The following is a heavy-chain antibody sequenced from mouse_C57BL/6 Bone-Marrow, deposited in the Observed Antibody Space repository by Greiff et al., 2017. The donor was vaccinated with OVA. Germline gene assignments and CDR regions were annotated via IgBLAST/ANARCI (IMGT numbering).Heavy chain of an antibody. D-gene: IGHD2-1*01. CDR2: IDPSDSYT. V-gene: IGHV1-50*01. J-gene: IGHJ1*03. CDR1: GYTFTSYW. Sequence: VQLQQSGAELVKPGASVKLSCKASGYTFTSYWMQWVKQRPGQGLEWIGEIDPSDSYTNYNQKFKGKATLTVDTSSSTAYMQLSSLTSEDSAVYYCAKGNSHWYFDVWGTGTTVTVSS. CDR3: AKGNSHWYFDV.